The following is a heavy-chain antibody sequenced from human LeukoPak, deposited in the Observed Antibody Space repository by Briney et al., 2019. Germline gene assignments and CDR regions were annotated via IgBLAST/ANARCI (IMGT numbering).Heavy chain of an antibody. CDR2: IYYSGST. Sequence: SETLSLTCTVSGDSISGYYWSWIRQPPGKGLEWIGYIYYSGSTNYNPSLKSRVTISVDTSKNQFSLKLSSVTAADTAVYYCARGCSARTPHSWFDPWGQGTLVTVSS. CDR3: ARGCSARTPHSWFDP. J-gene: IGHJ5*02. CDR1: GDSISGYY. V-gene: IGHV4-59*01. D-gene: IGHD6-6*01.